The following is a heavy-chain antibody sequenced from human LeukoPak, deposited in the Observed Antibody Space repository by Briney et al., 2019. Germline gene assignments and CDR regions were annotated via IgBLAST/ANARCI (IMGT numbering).Heavy chain of an antibody. Sequence: GGSLRLSCAASVFTFSSYSMNWVRQAPGKGLEWVSSISSSSRYIYYADSVKGRFTISRDNAKNSLYLQMNSPRAEDTAVYYCARVYSGSSAGVEYYFYSWGQGTLVTVSS. D-gene: IGHD6-6*01. CDR3: ARVYSGSSAGVEYYFYS. J-gene: IGHJ4*02. CDR1: VFTFSSYS. CDR2: ISSSSRYI. V-gene: IGHV3-21*01.